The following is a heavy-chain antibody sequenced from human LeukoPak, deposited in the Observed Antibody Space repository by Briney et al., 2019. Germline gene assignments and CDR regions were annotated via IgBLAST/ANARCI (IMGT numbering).Heavy chain of an antibody. CDR1: GGSVSSGSYY. D-gene: IGHD6-19*01. CDR3: ARDTGWQPNVFDI. CDR2: IYYSGIT. J-gene: IGHJ3*02. Sequence: SDPLSLTCTLSGGSVSSGSYYWSWIRQPPGKGLERIGYIYYSGITNNNPSLKRRVTISLDTSKNQFSLKLSSVTAADTAVYYCARDTGWQPNVFDIWGQGTMVTVSS. V-gene: IGHV4-61*01.